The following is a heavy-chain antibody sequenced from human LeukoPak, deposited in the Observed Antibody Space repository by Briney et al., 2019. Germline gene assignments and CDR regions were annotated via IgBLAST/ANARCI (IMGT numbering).Heavy chain of an antibody. CDR3: ARDYAHSYGQFDY. CDR2: IWYDGSNK. V-gene: IGHV3-33*01. CDR1: GFTFSSYG. J-gene: IGHJ4*02. D-gene: IGHD2-2*01. Sequence: PGGSLRLSCVASGFTFSSYGMHWVRQAPGKGLEWVAVIWYDGSNKYFADSVRGRFTISRDNSKNTLYLQMNSLRAEDTALYYCARDYAHSYGQFDYWGQGTLVTVSS.